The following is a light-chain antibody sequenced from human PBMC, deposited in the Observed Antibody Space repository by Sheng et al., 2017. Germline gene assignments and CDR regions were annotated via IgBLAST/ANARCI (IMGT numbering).Light chain of an antibody. Sequence: DIQMTQSPSSLSASVGDRVTITCRASQSISSYLNWYQQKPGKAPKLLIYAASSLQSGSHQGSVAVDLGQISLSPSAVCNLNDFATYYCQQSYSTPITFGQGTRLEIK. CDR3: QQSYSTPIT. CDR2: AAS. V-gene: IGKV1-39*01. J-gene: IGKJ5*01. CDR1: QSISSY.